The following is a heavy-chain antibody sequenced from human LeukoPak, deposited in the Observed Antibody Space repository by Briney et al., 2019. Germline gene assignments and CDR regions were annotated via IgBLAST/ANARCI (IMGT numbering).Heavy chain of an antibody. CDR1: GFTFSSYA. V-gene: IGHV3-23*01. CDR3: AREKLLWFGVVRKGYYGMDV. Sequence: GGSLRLSCAASGFTFSSYAMSWVRQAPGKGLEWVSAISGSGGSTYYADSVKGRFTISRDNAKNSLYLQMNSLRAEDTAVYYCAREKLLWFGVVRKGYYGMDVWGQGTTVTVSS. J-gene: IGHJ6*02. CDR2: ISGSGGST. D-gene: IGHD3-10*01.